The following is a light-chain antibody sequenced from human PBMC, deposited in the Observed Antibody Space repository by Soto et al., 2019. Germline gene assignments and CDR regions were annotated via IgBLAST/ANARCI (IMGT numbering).Light chain of an antibody. CDR3: QQYMSYS. J-gene: IGKJ1*01. V-gene: IGKV1-39*01. CDR1: QTISDY. Sequence: DIQMTQSPSSLSASVGDRVTIICRTSQTISDYLNWYQHKPGKAPKLLISAASSLQSGVPSRFSGSGSGTEFTLTISSLQPDDFATYYCQQYMSYSFGQGTKVDIK. CDR2: AAS.